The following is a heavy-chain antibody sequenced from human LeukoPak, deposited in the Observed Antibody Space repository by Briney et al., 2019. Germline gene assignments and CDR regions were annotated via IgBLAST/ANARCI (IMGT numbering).Heavy chain of an antibody. CDR3: ARDQQLVPPYYYYYMDV. CDR1: GFTFSSYS. J-gene: IGHJ6*03. D-gene: IGHD6-6*01. Sequence: GGSLRLSCAASGFTFSSYSMNWVRQAPGKGLEWVSSISSSSSYIYYADSVKGRFTISRDNAKNSLYLQMNSLRAEDTAVYYCARDQQLVPPYYYYYMDVWGKGTTVTVSS. CDR2: ISSSSSYI. V-gene: IGHV3-21*01.